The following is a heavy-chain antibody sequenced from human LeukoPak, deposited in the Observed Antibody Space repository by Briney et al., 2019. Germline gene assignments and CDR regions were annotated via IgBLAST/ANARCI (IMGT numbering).Heavy chain of an antibody. V-gene: IGHV4-4*08. Sequence: PSETLSLTCTFSGGSISSYYWSWIRQPPGKGLEWIGRIYTSGSTNYNPSLKSRVTISVDTSKNQFSLKLSSVTAADTAVYYCARAPGYSSSWIDPWEGNYYYYYMDVWGKGTTVTISS. CDR2: IYTSGST. J-gene: IGHJ6*03. CDR1: GGSISSYY. CDR3: ARAPGYSSSWIDPWEGNYYYYYMDV. D-gene: IGHD6-13*01.